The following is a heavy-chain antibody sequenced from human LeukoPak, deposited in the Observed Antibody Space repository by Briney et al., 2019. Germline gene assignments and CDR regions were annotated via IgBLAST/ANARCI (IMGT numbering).Heavy chain of an antibody. CDR1: DGSISSYY. J-gene: IGHJ1*01. D-gene: IGHD5-18*01. Sequence: SETLSLTCTVSDGSISSYYWSWIRQPPGKGLEWIGYIYYSGSTNYNPSLKSRVTISVDTSKNQFSLKLSSVTAADTAVYYCARCGGYSYGSFQHWGQGTLVTVSS. V-gene: IGHV4-59*01. CDR3: ARCGGYSYGSFQH. CDR2: IYYSGST.